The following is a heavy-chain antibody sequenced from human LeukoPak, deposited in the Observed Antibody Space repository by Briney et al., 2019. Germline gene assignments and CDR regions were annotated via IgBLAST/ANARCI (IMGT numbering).Heavy chain of an antibody. D-gene: IGHD2-15*01. Sequence: PGGSLRLSCAASGFTFSSYAMSWVRQAPGKGLEWVSAISGSGGSTYYADSVKGRFTISRDNSKNTLYLQMNSLRAEGTAVYYCAKLTRSSYSPFDYWGQGTLVTVSS. V-gene: IGHV3-23*01. J-gene: IGHJ4*02. CDR3: AKLTRSSYSPFDY. CDR2: ISGSGGST. CDR1: GFTFSSYA.